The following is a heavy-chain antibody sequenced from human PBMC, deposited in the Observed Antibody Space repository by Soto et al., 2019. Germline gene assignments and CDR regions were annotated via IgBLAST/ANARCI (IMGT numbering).Heavy chain of an antibody. V-gene: IGHV1-18*01. CDR2: ISAYNGNT. Sequence: ASVKVSCKASGYTFTSYGISWVRQAPGQGLEWMGWISAYNGNTNYAQKLQGRVTMTTDTSTSTAYMELRSLRSDDTAVYYCARDRHYDYIWWSPVGGQHWYFDLWGRGTLVTVSS. CDR1: GYTFTSYG. CDR3: ARDRHYDYIWWSPVGGQHWYFDL. D-gene: IGHD3-16*01. J-gene: IGHJ2*01.